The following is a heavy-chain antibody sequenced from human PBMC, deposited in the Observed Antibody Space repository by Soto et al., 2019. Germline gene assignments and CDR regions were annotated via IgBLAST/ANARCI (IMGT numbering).Heavy chain of an antibody. CDR1: GYTFTSYG. J-gene: IGHJ4*02. Sequence: VASVKVSCKASGYTFTSYGISWVRQAPGQGLEWMGWISAYNGNTNYAQKLQGRVTMTTDTSTSTAYMELRSLRSDDTAVYYCARDRRGYDILTGYYDFDYWGQGTLVTVSS. V-gene: IGHV1-18*01. CDR3: ARDRRGYDILTGYYDFDY. CDR2: ISAYNGNT. D-gene: IGHD3-9*01.